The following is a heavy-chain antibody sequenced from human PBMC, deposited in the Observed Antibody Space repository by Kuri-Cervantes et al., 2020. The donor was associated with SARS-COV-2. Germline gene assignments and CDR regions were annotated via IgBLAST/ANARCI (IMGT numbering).Heavy chain of an antibody. Sequence: SQTLSLTCAVYGGSFSGYYWSWIRQPPGKGLEWIGEINHSGSTNYNPSLKSRVTISVDTSKNQFSLKLSSVTAADTAVYYYAVFVVPAARGFDYWGQGTLVTVSS. CDR2: INHSGST. V-gene: IGHV4-34*01. CDR1: GGSFSGYY. CDR3: AVFVVPAARGFDY. D-gene: IGHD2-2*01. J-gene: IGHJ4*02.